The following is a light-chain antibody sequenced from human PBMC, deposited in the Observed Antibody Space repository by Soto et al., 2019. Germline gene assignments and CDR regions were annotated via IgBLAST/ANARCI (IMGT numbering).Light chain of an antibody. Sequence: DIQMTQSPSTLSASVGDRVTITCRASQSISSWLAWYQQKPGKAPKLLIYDASSLESGVPSRFSGSGSGTEFTLSISGLQPDDFATYYCQQFNTSPWTFGQGTKVDIK. V-gene: IGKV1-5*01. CDR3: QQFNTSPWT. J-gene: IGKJ1*01. CDR2: DAS. CDR1: QSISSW.